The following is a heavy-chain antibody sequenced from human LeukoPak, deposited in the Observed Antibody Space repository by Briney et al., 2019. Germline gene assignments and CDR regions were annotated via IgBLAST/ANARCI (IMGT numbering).Heavy chain of an antibody. D-gene: IGHD3-22*01. J-gene: IGHJ4*02. Sequence: PGGSLRLSCAASGFTFSSYAMSWVRQAPGKGLEWVSSFGTRSTSVYHAGSVKGRFAISRDNAKNSLYLQMNSLRAEDTALYYCAREVSEGFDFWGQGTLVTVSS. CDR3: AREVSEGFDF. CDR1: GFTFSSYA. CDR2: FGTRSTSV. V-gene: IGHV3-21*01.